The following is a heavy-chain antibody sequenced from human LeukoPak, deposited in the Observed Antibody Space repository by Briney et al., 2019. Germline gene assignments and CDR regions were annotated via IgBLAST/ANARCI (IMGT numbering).Heavy chain of an antibody. CDR3: ARLSLLMVRGVFDY. CDR2: IYYSGST. V-gene: IGHV4-39*01. Sequence: PSETLSLTCTVSGGSISSSSYYWGWIRPPPGKGLEWIGSIYYSGSTYYNPSLKSRVTISVDTSKNQFSLKLSSVTAADTAVYYCARLSLLMVRGVFDYWGQGTLVTVSS. CDR1: GGSISSSSYY. J-gene: IGHJ4*02. D-gene: IGHD3-10*01.